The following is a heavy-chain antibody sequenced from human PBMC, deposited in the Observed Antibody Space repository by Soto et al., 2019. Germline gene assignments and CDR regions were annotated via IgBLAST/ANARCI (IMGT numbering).Heavy chain of an antibody. D-gene: IGHD6-19*01. CDR3: ARDVLTAVAGSVNWLDP. CDR2: IWYGGTKK. V-gene: IGHV3-33*01. Sequence: QVQLVESGGGVVKSGRSLTLSCAASGFSLRTYGMNWLRRAPGKGLEWVSFIWYGGTKKFYANSVKGRSTISKDNSNNILYLQMSGLRAEDTAVYYCARDVLTAVAGSVNWLDPWGQGTLVTVSS. CDR1: GFSLRTYG. J-gene: IGHJ5*02.